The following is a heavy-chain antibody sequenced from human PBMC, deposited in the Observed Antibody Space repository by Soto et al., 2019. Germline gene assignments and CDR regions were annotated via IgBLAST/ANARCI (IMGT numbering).Heavy chain of an antibody. D-gene: IGHD3-22*01. CDR2: ISYGGGTT. J-gene: IGHJ4*02. CDR1: EFTFSNYA. Sequence: PGESLKISCAASEFTFSNYAMSWVRQATGKGLEWVSAISYGGGTTYYADSVKGRFTISRDNSKNTLYLQMNSLRAEDTAVYYCAKNPGYYYDSTGYHFDYWGQGTLVTVSS. CDR3: AKNPGYYYDSTGYHFDY. V-gene: IGHV3-23*01.